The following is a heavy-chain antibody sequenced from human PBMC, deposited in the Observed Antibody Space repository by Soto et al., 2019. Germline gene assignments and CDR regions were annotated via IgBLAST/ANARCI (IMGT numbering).Heavy chain of an antibody. Sequence: SETLSLTCAVSGVSISSGNWWTWVRQTPQRGLEYIGEIFHDGTANYYPSFERRVAISVDTSKSQFSLKLTSVTAADTAIYFCARLVYDTRLNYMYFDFWGQGALVTVSS. V-gene: IGHV4-4*02. CDR1: GVSISSGNW. CDR2: IFHDGTA. D-gene: IGHD2-8*01. CDR3: ARLVYDTRLNYMYFDF. J-gene: IGHJ4*02.